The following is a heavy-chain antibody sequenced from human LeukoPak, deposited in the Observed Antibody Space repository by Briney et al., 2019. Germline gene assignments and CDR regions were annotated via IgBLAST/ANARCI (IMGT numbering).Heavy chain of an antibody. Sequence: ASVKVSCKASGYIFTDYYMHWVRQAPGQELGWMGRINPNSGGTNYAQKLQGRVTMTTDTSTSTAYMELRSLRSDDAAVYYCAREYRGSLDAFDIWGQGTMVTVSS. J-gene: IGHJ3*02. D-gene: IGHD1-26*01. CDR2: INPNSGGT. V-gene: IGHV1/OR15-1*04. CDR3: AREYRGSLDAFDI. CDR1: GYIFTDYY.